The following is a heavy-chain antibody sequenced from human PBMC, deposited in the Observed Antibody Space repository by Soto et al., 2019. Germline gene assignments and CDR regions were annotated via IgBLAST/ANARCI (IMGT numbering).Heavy chain of an antibody. J-gene: IGHJ6*02. CDR3: ARDQGQQQLVGVYYGMDV. V-gene: IGHV4-30-4*01. CDR2: IYYSGST. D-gene: IGHD6-13*01. CDR1: GGSISSGDYY. Sequence: SETLSLTCTVSGGSISSGDYYWSWIRQPPGKGLEWIGYIYYSGSTYYNPSLKSRVTISVDTSKNQFSLKLSSVTAADTAVYYCARDQGQQQLVGVYYGMDVWGQGTTVTVSS.